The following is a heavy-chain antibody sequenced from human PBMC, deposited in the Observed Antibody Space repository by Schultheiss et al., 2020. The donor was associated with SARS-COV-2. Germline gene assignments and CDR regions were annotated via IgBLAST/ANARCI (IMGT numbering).Heavy chain of an antibody. D-gene: IGHD5-18*01. Sequence: SQTLSLTCSVSGGSISSGGYYWSWIRQPPGKGLEWIGSIYYSGSTYYNPSLKSRVTISVDTSKNQFSLKLSSVTAADTAVYYCARSRDSYGLNFDYWGQGTLVTVSS. V-gene: IGHV4-39*01. J-gene: IGHJ4*02. CDR2: IYYSGST. CDR3: ARSRDSYGLNFDY. CDR1: GGSISSGGYY.